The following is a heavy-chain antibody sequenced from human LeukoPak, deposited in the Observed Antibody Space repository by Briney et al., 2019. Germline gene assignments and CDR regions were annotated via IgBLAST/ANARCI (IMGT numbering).Heavy chain of an antibody. J-gene: IGHJ4*02. D-gene: IGHD2-21*01. CDR3: AIAKEPYSPEDC. V-gene: IGHV1-24*01. CDR1: GYTLTELS. Sequence: GASVKVSCKVSGYTLTELSMHWVRQAPGKGLEWMGGFDPEDGETIYAQKFQGRVTMTEDASTDTAYMELSSLRSEDTAVYYCAIAKEPYSPEDCWGQGTLVTVSS. CDR2: FDPEDGET.